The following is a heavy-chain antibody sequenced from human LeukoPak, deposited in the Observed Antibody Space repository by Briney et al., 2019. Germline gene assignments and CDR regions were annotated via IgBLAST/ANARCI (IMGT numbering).Heavy chain of an antibody. J-gene: IGHJ6*02. Sequence: GGSLRLSCAASGFTFSSYAMHWVRQAPGKGLEWVAVISYDGSNKYYADSVKGRFTISRDNSKNTLYLQMNSLRAEDTAVYYCARDGLEVTIFGVVTRYYCYYGMDVWGQGTTVTVSS. D-gene: IGHD3-3*01. CDR3: ARDGLEVTIFGVVTRYYCYYGMDV. CDR1: GFTFSSYA. CDR2: ISYDGSNK. V-gene: IGHV3-30-3*01.